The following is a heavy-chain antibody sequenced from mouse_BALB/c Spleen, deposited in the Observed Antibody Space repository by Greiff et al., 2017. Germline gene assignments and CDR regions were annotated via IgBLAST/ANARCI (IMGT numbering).Heavy chain of an antibody. V-gene: IGHV5-6-3*01. CDR3: ASYGSSYFDV. J-gene: IGHJ1*01. Sequence: VQLKQSGGGLVQPGGSLKLSCAASGFTFSSYGMSWVRQTPDKRLELVATINSNGGSTYYPDSVKGRFTISRDNAKNTLYLQMSSLKSEDTAMYYCASYGSSYFDVWGAGTTVTVSS. CDR2: INSNGGST. D-gene: IGHD1-1*01. CDR1: GFTFSSYG.